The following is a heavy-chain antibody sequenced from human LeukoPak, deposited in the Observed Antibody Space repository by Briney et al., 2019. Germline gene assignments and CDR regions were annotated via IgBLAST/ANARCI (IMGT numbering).Heavy chain of an antibody. CDR1: GFTFSSYT. J-gene: IGHJ3*02. D-gene: IGHD5-24*01. V-gene: IGHV3-21*01. CDR3: ARYFSQMTTNSDAFDI. Sequence: GGSLRLSCAASGFTFSSYTMNWVRQAPGKGLEWVSSISSGSGYRNYADSLKGRFTISRDNAKNSLYLQMNSLRAEDTAVYYCARYFSQMTTNSDAFDIWGKGTMVTVSS. CDR2: ISSGSGYR.